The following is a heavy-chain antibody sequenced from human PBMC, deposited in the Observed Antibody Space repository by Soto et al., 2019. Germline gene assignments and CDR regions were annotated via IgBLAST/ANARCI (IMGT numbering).Heavy chain of an antibody. D-gene: IGHD3-10*01. CDR2: INPDNGNT. CDR1: GYTFTRYT. Sequence: QVQLVQSGAEVKKPGASVKISCKASGYTFTRYTMNWVRQAPGQRLEWMGWINPDNGNTKSSQKFQDRVIITRDTSASTAYMDXXXXXXXXXAVYYCARGIATGQLDP. V-gene: IGHV1-3*01. J-gene: IGHJ5*02. CDR3: ARGIATGQLDP.